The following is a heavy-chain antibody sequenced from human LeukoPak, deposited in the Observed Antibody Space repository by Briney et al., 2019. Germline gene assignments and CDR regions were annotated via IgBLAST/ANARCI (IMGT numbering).Heavy chain of an antibody. CDR2: AYYRSKWYN. CDR1: GDSVSSNSAA. J-gene: IGHJ4*02. Sequence: SQTLSLTCAISGDSVSSNSAAWNWIRQSPSRGLEWLGRAYYRSKWYNDYAVSVKSRITINPDTSKNQFSLQLNSVTPEDTAVYYCAREVVRGVIEFTSGDLDYWGQGTLVTVSS. V-gene: IGHV6-1*01. CDR3: AREVVRGVIEFTSGDLDY. D-gene: IGHD3-10*01.